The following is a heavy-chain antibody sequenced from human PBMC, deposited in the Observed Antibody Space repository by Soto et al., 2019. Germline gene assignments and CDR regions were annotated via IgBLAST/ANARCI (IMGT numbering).Heavy chain of an antibody. J-gene: IGHJ4*02. V-gene: IGHV3-53*01. D-gene: IGHD3-22*01. Sequence: GGSLRLSCAASGFTVSTNYVSWVRQAPGKGLEWVSVIYSGGNTYYADSVKGRFTISRDNSKNTLYLQMNSLRAGDTAVYYCARDYYDSKGVFDCWGQGTLVTVS. CDR1: GFTVSTNY. CDR3: ARDYYDSKGVFDC. CDR2: IYSGGNT.